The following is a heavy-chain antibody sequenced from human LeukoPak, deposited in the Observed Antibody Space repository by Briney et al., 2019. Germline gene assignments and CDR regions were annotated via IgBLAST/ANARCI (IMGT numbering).Heavy chain of an antibody. CDR3: ARDGGGGDYGY. Sequence: PGGSLRLSCAASGFTFSSYWMHWVRQAPGKGLVWVSRINSDGSSTSYADSVKDRFTISRDNAKNTLYLQMNSLRAEDTAVYYCARDGGGGDYGYWGQGTLVTVSS. V-gene: IGHV3-74*01. D-gene: IGHD3-16*01. CDR1: GFTFSSYW. J-gene: IGHJ4*02. CDR2: INSDGSST.